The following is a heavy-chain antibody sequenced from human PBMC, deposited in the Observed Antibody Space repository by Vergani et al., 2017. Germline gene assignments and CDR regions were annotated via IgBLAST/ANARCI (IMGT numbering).Heavy chain of an antibody. D-gene: IGHD6-19*01. CDR3: ARGLAVAGIYYFDY. V-gene: IGHV4-34*01. CDR2: INHSGST. Sequence: QVQLQQWGAGLLKPSETLSLTCAVYGGSSSSYYWSWIRQPPGKGLEWIGEINHSGSTNYNPSLKSRVTISVDTSKNQFSLKLSSVTAADTAVYYCARGLAVAGIYYFDYWGQGTLVTVSS. J-gene: IGHJ4*02. CDR1: GGSSSSYY.